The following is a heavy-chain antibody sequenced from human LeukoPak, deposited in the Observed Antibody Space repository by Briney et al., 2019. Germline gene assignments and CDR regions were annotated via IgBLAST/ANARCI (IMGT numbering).Heavy chain of an antibody. CDR2: IKSKTDGGTT. V-gene: IGHV3-15*01. D-gene: IGHD7-27*01. Sequence: GGSLRLSCAASGFTFSNAWMSWVRQAPGKGLEWVGRIKSKTDGGTTDYAAPVKGRFTISRDDSKNTLYLQMNSLKTEDTAVYYCTSFELGTTIPFYYWGQRTLVTVSS. CDR3: TSFELGTTIPFYY. CDR1: GFTFSNAW. J-gene: IGHJ4*02.